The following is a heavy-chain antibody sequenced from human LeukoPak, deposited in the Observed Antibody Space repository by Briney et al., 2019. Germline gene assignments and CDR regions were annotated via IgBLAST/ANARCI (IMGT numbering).Heavy chain of an antibody. D-gene: IGHD5-24*01. CDR1: GFTFSSYE. CDR3: AKDLEMATVSSRYLDY. V-gene: IGHV3-23*01. Sequence: GGSLRLSCAASGFTFSSYEMNWVRQAPGKGLEWVSAISGRDYSTYYADSVRGRFTISRDNSKNTLYLQMNSLRAEDTAVYYCAKDLEMATVSSRYLDYWGQGTLVTVSS. J-gene: IGHJ4*02. CDR2: ISGRDYST.